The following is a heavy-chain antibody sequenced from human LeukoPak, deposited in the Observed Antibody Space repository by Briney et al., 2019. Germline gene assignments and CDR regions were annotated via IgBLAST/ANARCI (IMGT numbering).Heavy chain of an antibody. CDR3: ARLSAYYYGSFFYYYMDV. CDR1: RFSFSSYW. CDR2: IKQDESER. V-gene: IGHV3-7*01. Sequence: GGSLRLSCEGSRFSFSSYWMTWVRQSPGKGPEWVANIKQDESERYTVDSVKGRFTISRDNAKNSVYLHMNSLRAEDTALYYCARLSAYYYGSFFYYYMDVWGKGTTVTVSS. J-gene: IGHJ6*03. D-gene: IGHD3-10*01.